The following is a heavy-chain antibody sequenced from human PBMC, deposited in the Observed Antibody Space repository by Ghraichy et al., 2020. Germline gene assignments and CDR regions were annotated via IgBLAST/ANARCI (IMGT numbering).Heavy chain of an antibody. J-gene: IGHJ6*02. CDR2: MNPNSGNT. CDR3: ARGLSRITIFGASLYYGMDV. D-gene: IGHD3-3*01. Sequence: ASVKVSCKASGYTFTSYDINWVRQATGQGLEWMGWMNPNSGNTGYAQKFQGRVTMTRNTSISTAYMELSSLRSEDTAVYYCARGLSRITIFGASLYYGMDVWGQGTTVTVSS. V-gene: IGHV1-8*01. CDR1: GYTFTSYD.